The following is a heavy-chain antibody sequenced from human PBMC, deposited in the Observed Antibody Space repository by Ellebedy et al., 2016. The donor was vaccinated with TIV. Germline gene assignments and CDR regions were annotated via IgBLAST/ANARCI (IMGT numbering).Heavy chain of an antibody. V-gene: IGHV4-39*07. J-gene: IGHJ4*02. CDR3: AKGIEGFEL. Sequence: MPSETLSLTCVVSGDSIRSSHHSWGWIRRPPGKGLEWIGSLSYNGNVYYVQDLKSRVTLSLDTSKSQFSLKVKSVTAADTAVYYCAKGIEGFELWGQGTPVTVSS. CDR1: GDSIRSSHHS. D-gene: IGHD2-21*01. CDR2: LSYNGNV.